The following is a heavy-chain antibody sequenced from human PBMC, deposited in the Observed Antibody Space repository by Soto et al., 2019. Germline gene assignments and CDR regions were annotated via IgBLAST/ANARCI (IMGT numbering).Heavy chain of an antibody. D-gene: IGHD6-13*01. J-gene: IGHJ6*02. CDR2: MNPNSAKT. CDR1: GYTFTSYD. Sequence: QVQLVQSGAEVKKPGSSVKGSCKASGYTFTSYDINWVRQATGQGLEWMGWMNPNSAKTGYAQKFQGRVTRPRNTAISIAYLELSRLISEHSAVEPYVGELVRGMGVWCQGPTFLVSS. V-gene: IGHV1-8*01. CDR3: VGELVRGMGV.